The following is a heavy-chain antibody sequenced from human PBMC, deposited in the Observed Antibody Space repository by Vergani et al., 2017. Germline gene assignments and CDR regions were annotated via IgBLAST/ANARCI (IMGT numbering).Heavy chain of an antibody. D-gene: IGHD2-15*01. Sequence: QVQLVESGGGVVQPGRSLRLSCAASAFTFSNYGMHWVRQAPGKGLEWVAVIWDDGGDKYYVDSVKGRFTISRDNSKNTLYLQMNSLRAEDPAVYYCARGYCSGGSCYSLFDYWGQGILVTVSS. CDR1: AFTFSNYG. J-gene: IGHJ4*02. V-gene: IGHV3-33*01. CDR3: ARGYCSGGSCYSLFDY. CDR2: IWDDGGDK.